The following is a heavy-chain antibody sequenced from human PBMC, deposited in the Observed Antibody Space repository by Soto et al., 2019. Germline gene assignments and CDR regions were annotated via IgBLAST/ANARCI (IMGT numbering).Heavy chain of an antibody. J-gene: IGHJ4*02. CDR1: GFTFSSYG. D-gene: IGHD4-17*01. Sequence: QVQLVESGGGVVQPGRSLRLSCAASGFTFSSYGMHWVRQAPGKGLEWVAVISYDGSNKYYADSVKGRFTISRDNSKNKLYLQMKSLRAEDTAVYYCAKEPSGDYHYFDYWGQGTLVTVSS. V-gene: IGHV3-30*18. CDR2: ISYDGSNK. CDR3: AKEPSGDYHYFDY.